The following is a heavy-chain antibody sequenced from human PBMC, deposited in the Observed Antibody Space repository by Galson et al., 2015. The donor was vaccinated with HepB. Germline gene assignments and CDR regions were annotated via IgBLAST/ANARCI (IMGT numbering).Heavy chain of an antibody. CDR3: ARSWGGSLWYFDL. CDR2: ISAYNGNT. CDR1: GYTFTSYG. D-gene: IGHD3-10*01. J-gene: IGHJ2*01. Sequence: QSGAEVKKPGESLRIPCTASGYTFTSYGISWVRQAPGQGLEWMGWISAYNGNTNYAQKLQGRVTMTTDTSTSTAYMELRSLRSDDTAVYYCARSWGGSLWYFDLWGRGTLVTVSS. V-gene: IGHV1-18*04.